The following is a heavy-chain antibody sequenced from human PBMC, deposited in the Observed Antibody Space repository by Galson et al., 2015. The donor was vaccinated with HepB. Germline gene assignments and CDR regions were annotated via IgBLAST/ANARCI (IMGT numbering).Heavy chain of an antibody. CDR2: IGAYNGNT. CDR1: GYSFTRYG. V-gene: IGHV1-18*01. CDR3: ARGRYSTSPPDY. Sequence: SVKVSCKASGYSFTRYGISWVRQAPGQGLEWVGWIGAYNGNTNYAQQLQGRVTLTTDTSTSTAYMDLKSLRSDDAAVYYCARGRYSTSPPDYWGQGTLVTVSS. D-gene: IGHD6-6*01. J-gene: IGHJ4*02.